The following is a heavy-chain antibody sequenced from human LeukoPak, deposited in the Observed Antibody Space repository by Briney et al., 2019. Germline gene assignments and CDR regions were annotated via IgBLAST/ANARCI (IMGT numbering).Heavy chain of an antibody. J-gene: IGHJ4*02. V-gene: IGHV7-4-1*02. CDR3: ARVDNDFWSGYVPDY. CDR1: GYTFTSYA. CDR2: TNTNTGNP. D-gene: IGHD3-3*01. Sequence: ASVNVSCKASGYTFTSYAMNWVRQAPGQGLEWMGWTNTNTGNPTYAQGFTGRFVFSLDTSVSTAYLQISSLKAEDTAVYYCARVDNDFWSGYVPDYWGQGTLVTVSS.